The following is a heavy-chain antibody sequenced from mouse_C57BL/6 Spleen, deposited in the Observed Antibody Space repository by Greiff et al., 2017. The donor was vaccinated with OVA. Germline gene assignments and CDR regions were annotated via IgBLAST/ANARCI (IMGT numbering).Heavy chain of an antibody. V-gene: IGHV1-82*01. J-gene: IGHJ2*01. D-gene: IGHD2-3*01. CDR3: ARNDGYGY. CDR2: IYPGDGDT. CDR1: GYAFSSSW. Sequence: VQLQQSGPELVKPGASVKISCKASGYAFSSSWMNWVKQRPGKGLEWIGRIYPGDGDTNYNGKFKGKATLTADKSSSTAYMQLSSLTSEDSAVYFCARNDGYGYWGQGTTLTVSS.